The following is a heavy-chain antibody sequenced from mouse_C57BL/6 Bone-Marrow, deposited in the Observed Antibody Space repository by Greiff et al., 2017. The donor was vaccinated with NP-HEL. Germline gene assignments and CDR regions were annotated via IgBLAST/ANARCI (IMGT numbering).Heavy chain of an antibody. V-gene: IGHV2-9-1*01. CDR2: IWTGGGT. D-gene: IGHD2-3*01. Sequence: VQVVESGPGLVAPSQSLSITCTVSGFSLTSYAISWVRQPPGKGLAWLGVIWTGGGTNYNSALKSRLSISKDNSKSQVFLKMNSLQTDDTARYDCARNSPGYHGYYVAYWGQGTLVTVSA. J-gene: IGHJ3*01. CDR1: GFSLTSYA. CDR3: ARNSPGYHGYYVAY.